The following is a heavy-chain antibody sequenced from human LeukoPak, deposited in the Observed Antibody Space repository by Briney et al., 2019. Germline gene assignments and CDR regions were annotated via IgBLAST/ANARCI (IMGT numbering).Heavy chain of an antibody. Sequence: ASVKVSCKASGYTFTGYYMHWVRQAPGQGLEWMGWINPNSGGTKYAQKFQGRVTMTRDTSISTAYMDLSRLRSDDTAVYCCATAYFGSGTPSPTDYWGQGTLVTVSS. CDR2: INPNSGGT. D-gene: IGHD3-10*01. CDR3: ATAYFGSGTPSPTDY. V-gene: IGHV1-2*02. J-gene: IGHJ4*02. CDR1: GYTFTGYY.